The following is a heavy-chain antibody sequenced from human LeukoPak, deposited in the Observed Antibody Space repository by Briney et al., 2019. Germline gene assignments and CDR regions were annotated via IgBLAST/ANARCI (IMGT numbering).Heavy chain of an antibody. V-gene: IGHV4-39*07. CDR2: INHSGST. Sequence: SETLSLTCTVSGGSISSGDYYWSWIRQPPGKGLEWIGEINHSGSTNYNPSLKSRVTISVDTSKNQFSLKLSSVTAADTAVYYCARGGVATTLDYWGQGTLVTVSS. CDR1: GGSISSGDYY. CDR3: ARGGVATTLDY. D-gene: IGHD5-12*01. J-gene: IGHJ4*02.